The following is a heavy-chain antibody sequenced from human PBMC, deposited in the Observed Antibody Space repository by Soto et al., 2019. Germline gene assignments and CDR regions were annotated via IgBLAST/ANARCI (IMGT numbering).Heavy chain of an antibody. CDR1: GFTFRNYA. Sequence: GGSLRLSCAASGFTFRNYAIHWFRQAPGRGLEXMAVISYDGTNENYADSVKGPFTISRDNSKSTLYLQMDILRPEDTAVYYCAKEFGWELQLSHPYYNSGMDVWGQGTTVTVSS. J-gene: IGHJ6*02. CDR2: ISYDGTNE. CDR3: AKEFGWELQLSHPYYNSGMDV. V-gene: IGHV3-30-3*01. D-gene: IGHD1-1*01.